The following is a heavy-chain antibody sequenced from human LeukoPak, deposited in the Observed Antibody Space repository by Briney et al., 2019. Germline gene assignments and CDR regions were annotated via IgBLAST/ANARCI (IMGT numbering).Heavy chain of an antibody. Sequence: GRSLRLSCAASGFTFSGYAMHWVRHAPGEGLEWVSGISFDGSSKYYADSVKGRFTISRDNSKNTLYLQMNSLRAEDTAVYYCAKGGYYDILTGYYPPFDYWGQGTLVTVS. D-gene: IGHD3-9*01. V-gene: IGHV3-30*18. J-gene: IGHJ4*02. CDR1: GFTFSGYA. CDR3: AKGGYYDILTGYYPPFDY. CDR2: ISFDGSSK.